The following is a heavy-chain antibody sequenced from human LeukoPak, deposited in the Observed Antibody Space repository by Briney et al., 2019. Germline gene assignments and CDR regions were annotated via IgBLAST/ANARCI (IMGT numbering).Heavy chain of an antibody. V-gene: IGHV3-30*03. D-gene: IGHD3-10*01. J-gene: IGHJ4*02. Sequence: GGSLRLSCAASGFTFSSYGMHWVRQAPGKGLEWVAVISYDGSNKYYADSVKGRFTISRDNAKNSLSLQMNSLRAEDTAVYYCARVLRGVIDYFDYWGQGTLVTVSS. CDR1: GFTFSSYG. CDR2: ISYDGSNK. CDR3: ARVLRGVIDYFDY.